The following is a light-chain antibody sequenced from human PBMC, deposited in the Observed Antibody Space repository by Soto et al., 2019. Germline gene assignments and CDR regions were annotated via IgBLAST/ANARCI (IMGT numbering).Light chain of an antibody. J-gene: IGLJ2*01. CDR1: SSNIGNNY. Sequence: QSVLTQPPSVSAAPGQKVTISCSGSSSNIGNNYVSWYQYLPGTAPKLLIYKNNERPSGIPDRFSGSKSGTSATLGITGLQTGDEADYYCGTWDSSLSAAGVFGGGTKLTVL. CDR2: KNN. CDR3: GTWDSSLSAAGV. V-gene: IGLV1-51*02.